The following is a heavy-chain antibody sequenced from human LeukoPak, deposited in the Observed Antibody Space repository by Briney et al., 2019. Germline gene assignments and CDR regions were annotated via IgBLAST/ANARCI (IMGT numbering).Heavy chain of an antibody. CDR1: GGSMSSYY. J-gene: IGHJ6*03. D-gene: IGHD6-19*01. CDR2: IYYSGST. CDR3: ARGPSSGWYKSYMDV. V-gene: IGHV4-59*01. Sequence: SETLSLTCTVSGGSMSSYYWSWIRQPPGKGLEWIGYIYYSGSTNYNPSLKSRVTISVDTSKNQFSLKLSSVTAADTAVYYCARGPSSGWYKSYMDVWGKGTTVTISS.